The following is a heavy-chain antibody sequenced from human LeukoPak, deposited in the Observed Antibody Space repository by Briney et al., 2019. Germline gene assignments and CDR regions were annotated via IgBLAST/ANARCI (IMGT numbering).Heavy chain of an antibody. Sequence: SETLSLTCTVSGGSISRGGYYWSWIRQPPGKGLEWIGYIYHSGSTYYNPSLKSRVTISVDRSKNQFSLKLSSVTAADTAVYYCARGSGGAMDYWGQGTLVTVSS. CDR2: IYHSGST. D-gene: IGHD3-16*01. J-gene: IGHJ4*02. CDR1: GGSISRGGYY. V-gene: IGHV4-30-2*01. CDR3: ARGSGGAMDY.